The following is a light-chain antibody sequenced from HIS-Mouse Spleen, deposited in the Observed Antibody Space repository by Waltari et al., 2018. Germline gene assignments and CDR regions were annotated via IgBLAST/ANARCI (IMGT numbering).Light chain of an antibody. Sequence: EIVLTQSPATLSLSPGERATLSCRASQSVSSYLAWYQQKPCPAPRLLIYDASNKGTGIPARFSGSGSGTDCTLTISSLEPEDFAVYYGQQRSNWPPRYTFGQGTKLEIK. V-gene: IGKV3-11*01. CDR1: QSVSSY. J-gene: IGKJ2*01. CDR3: QQRSNWPPRYT. CDR2: DAS.